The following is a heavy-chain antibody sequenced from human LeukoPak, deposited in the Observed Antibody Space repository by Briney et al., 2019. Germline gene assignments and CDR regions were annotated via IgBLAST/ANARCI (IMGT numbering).Heavy chain of an antibody. CDR2: INHSGST. CDR3: ARVTSDIVVMVALYDAFDI. D-gene: IGHD2-15*01. Sequence: NPSETLSLTCAVYGGSFSGYYWSWIRQPPGKGLEWIGEINHSGSTNYNPSLKSRVTISVDTSKNQFSLKLSSVTAADTAVYYCARVTSDIVVMVALYDAFDIWGQGTMVTVSS. V-gene: IGHV4-34*01. CDR1: GGSFSGYY. J-gene: IGHJ3*02.